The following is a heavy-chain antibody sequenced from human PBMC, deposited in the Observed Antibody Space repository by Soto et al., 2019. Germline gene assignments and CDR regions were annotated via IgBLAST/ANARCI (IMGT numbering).Heavy chain of an antibody. V-gene: IGHV1-2*04. CDR3: ARGGETGTTRYWFDP. D-gene: IGHD1-7*01. CDR2: INPNSGGT. CDR1: GYTFTGYY. J-gene: IGHJ5*02. Sequence: ASVKVSCKASGYTFTGYYMHWVRQAPGQGLEWMGWINPNSGGTNYAQKFQGWVTMTRDTSISTAYMELSRLRSDDTAVYYCARGGETGTTRYWFDPWGQGTLVTVSS.